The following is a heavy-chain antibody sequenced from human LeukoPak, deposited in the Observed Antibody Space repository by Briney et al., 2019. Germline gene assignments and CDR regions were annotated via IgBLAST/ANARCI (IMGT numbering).Heavy chain of an antibody. J-gene: IGHJ4*02. CDR3: AKGRGKDGQNLFDY. V-gene: IGHV3-48*01. D-gene: IGHD5-24*01. Sequence: GGSLRLSCAASGFTFSRYWMSWVRQAPGKGLEWVSYISSSSSVIYYADSVKGRFTISRDNSKNTLFLQIDNLRVDDTAVYYCAKGRGKDGQNLFDYWGQGTLITVSS. CDR1: GFTFSRYW. CDR2: ISSSSSVI.